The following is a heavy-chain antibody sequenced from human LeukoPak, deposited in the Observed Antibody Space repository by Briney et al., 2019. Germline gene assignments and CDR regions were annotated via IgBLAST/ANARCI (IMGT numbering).Heavy chain of an antibody. CDR2: INPNRGGT. CDR1: GYTFTDDY. D-gene: IGHD4-17*01. Sequence: ASVKVSCKASGYTFTDDYIHWVRQAPGRGLEWMGWINPNRGGTNYAKKFQGRVTMTRDTSISTAYMELSGLTSDDAAVYYCARGDHDNYCLNCWGQGTPVTVSS. V-gene: IGHV1-2*02. J-gene: IGHJ4*02. CDR3: ARGDHDNYCLNC.